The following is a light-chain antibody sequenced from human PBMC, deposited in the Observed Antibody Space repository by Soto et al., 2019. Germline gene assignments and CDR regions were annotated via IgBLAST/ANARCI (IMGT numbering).Light chain of an antibody. CDR2: GAS. J-gene: IGKJ2*01. CDR1: QGISSY. Sequence: DIQLTQSPSFLSASVGDRVTITCRASQGISSYLAWYQQPPGKAPKLLIYGASTLQRGVSSRFSGSGSGTEFTLTISSLQPESFATYYCQLLNTYPRTFGQGTKLEVK. V-gene: IGKV1-9*01. CDR3: QLLNTYPRT.